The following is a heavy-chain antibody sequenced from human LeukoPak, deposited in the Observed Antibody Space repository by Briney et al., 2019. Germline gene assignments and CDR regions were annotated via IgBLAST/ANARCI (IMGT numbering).Heavy chain of an antibody. J-gene: IGHJ4*02. V-gene: IGHV1-2*06. D-gene: IGHD6-6*01. Sequence: ASVKVSCKASGYTFTGYYMHWVRQAPGQGLEWMGRINPSSGGTNYAQKFQGRVTMTRDTSISTAYMELSRLRSDDTAVYYCARGSAARPDFSDYWGQGTLVTVSS. CDR1: GYTFTGYY. CDR3: ARGSAARPDFSDY. CDR2: INPSSGGT.